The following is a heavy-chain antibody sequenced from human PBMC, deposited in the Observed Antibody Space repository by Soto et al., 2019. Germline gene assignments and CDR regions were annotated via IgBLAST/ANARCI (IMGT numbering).Heavy chain of an antibody. V-gene: IGHV3-11*01. J-gene: IGHJ4*02. CDR1: GFTFTDYS. D-gene: IGHD6-6*01. CDR2: IDSRGRTL. CDR3: ARQAARNYIDS. Sequence: GGSLRLSCAASGFTFTDYSMSWIRQAPGKGLEWLALIDSRGRTLSYADSVKGRFTISRDNAKNSLYLQMHSPRADDTAVYYCARQAARNYIDSWGQGDVVTVSS.